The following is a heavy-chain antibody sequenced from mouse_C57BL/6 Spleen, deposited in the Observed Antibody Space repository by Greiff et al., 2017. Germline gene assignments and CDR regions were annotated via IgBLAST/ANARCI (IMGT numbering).Heavy chain of an antibody. CDR2: IWSGGST. D-gene: IGHD2-12*01. V-gene: IGHV2-2*01. CDR3: ARNYDEGAWFAY. J-gene: IGHJ3*01. CDR1: GFSLTSYG. Sequence: QVHVKQSGPGLVQPSQSLSITCTVSGFSLTSYGVHWVRQSPGKGLEWLGVIWSGGSTDYNAAFISRLSISKDNSKSQFFFKMNSLQADDTAIYYCARNYDEGAWFAYWGQGTLVTVSA.